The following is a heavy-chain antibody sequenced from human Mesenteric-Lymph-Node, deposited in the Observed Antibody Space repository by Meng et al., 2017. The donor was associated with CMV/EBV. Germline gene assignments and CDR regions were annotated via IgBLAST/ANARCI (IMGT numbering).Heavy chain of an antibody. Sequence: ASVKVSCKTSGYTFIDYYIHWVRHAPGEGLEWMAWINPKTGGTHSAQKFQGRVTMTRDTSVSTVYMELSSLRSDDTAVYYCARDSGRSGAFDIWGQGTVVTVSS. V-gene: IGHV1-2*02. CDR1: GYTFIDYY. CDR3: ARDSGRSGAFDI. D-gene: IGHD1-26*01. CDR2: INPKTGGT. J-gene: IGHJ3*02.